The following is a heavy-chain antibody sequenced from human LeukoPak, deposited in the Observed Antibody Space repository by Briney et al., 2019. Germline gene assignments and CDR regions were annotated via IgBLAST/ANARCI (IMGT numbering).Heavy chain of an antibody. CDR1: GYTFTGYY. J-gene: IGHJ6*03. CDR2: INPNSGGT. Sequence: GASVKVSCKASGYTFTGYYMHWVRQAPGQGLEWMGWINPNSGGTNYAQKFQGRVTMTRDTSISTAYMELSRLRSDDTAVYYCARARLTSWAPQVLRFLESSYYYMDVWGKGTTVTVSS. D-gene: IGHD3-3*01. CDR3: ARARLTSWAPQVLRFLESSYYYMDV. V-gene: IGHV1-2*02.